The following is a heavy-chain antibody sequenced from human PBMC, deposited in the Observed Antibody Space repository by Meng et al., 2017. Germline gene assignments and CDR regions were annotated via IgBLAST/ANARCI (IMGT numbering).Heavy chain of an antibody. Sequence: QVQLVQSGAEVKMPGASGKVPCKVSGYTFIGHYLHWVRQAPGQGLEWMGWINPNSGGTSYAQKFQGRVTMAWDTSVSTAFMELTRLKSDDAALYYCARVGVGAPFDYWGQGTLVTVSS. V-gene: IGHV1-2*02. CDR1: GYTFIGHY. CDR3: ARVGVGAPFDY. J-gene: IGHJ4*02. CDR2: INPNSGGT. D-gene: IGHD3-16*01.